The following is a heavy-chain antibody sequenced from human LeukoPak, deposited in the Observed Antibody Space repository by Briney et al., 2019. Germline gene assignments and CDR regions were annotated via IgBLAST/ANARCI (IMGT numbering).Heavy chain of an antibody. CDR3: ARGTYYYDSSGYDFDY. CDR1: GFTFSSYS. J-gene: IGHJ4*02. CDR2: ISSSSSYI. D-gene: IGHD3-22*01. V-gene: IGHV3-21*01. Sequence: GGSLRLSCAASGFTFSSYSMNWVRQAPGKGLEWVSSISSSSSYIYYADSVKGRFTISRDNAKNSLHLQMNSLRAEDTAVYYCARGTYYYDSSGYDFDYWGQGALVTVSS.